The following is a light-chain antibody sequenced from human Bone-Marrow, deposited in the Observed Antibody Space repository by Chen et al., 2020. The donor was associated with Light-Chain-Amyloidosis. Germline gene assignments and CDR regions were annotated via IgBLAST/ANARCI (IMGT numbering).Light chain of an antibody. Sequence: QAVLTQPASLSASPGASASLTCTLRSGINVGMYTMYWYQQKPGSPPQYLLTYKSDSDNKQGSGVPSRFSGSKDASANAGILLISGLHSEDEADYYCMIWHSSAWVFGGGTKLTVL. CDR1: SGINVGMYT. J-gene: IGLJ3*02. CDR2: YKSDSDN. CDR3: MIWHSSAWV. V-gene: IGLV5-45*01.